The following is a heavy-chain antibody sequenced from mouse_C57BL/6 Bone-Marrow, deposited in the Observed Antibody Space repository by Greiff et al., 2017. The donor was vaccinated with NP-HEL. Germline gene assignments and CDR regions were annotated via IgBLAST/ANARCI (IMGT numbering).Heavy chain of an antibody. J-gene: IGHJ2*01. CDR2: INPNNGGT. CDR1: GYTFTDYY. V-gene: IGHV1-26*01. CDR3: ARCYYGSSYDFDY. D-gene: IGHD1-1*01. Sequence: VQLQQSGPELVKPGASVKISCKASGYTFTDYYMNWVKQSHGKSLEWIGDINPNNGGTSYNQKFKGKATLTVDKSSSTAYMELRSLTSEDSAVYYCARCYYGSSYDFDYWGKGTTLTVSS.